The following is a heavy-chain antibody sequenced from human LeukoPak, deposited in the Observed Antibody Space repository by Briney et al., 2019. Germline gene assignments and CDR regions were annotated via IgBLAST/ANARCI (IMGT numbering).Heavy chain of an antibody. CDR2: IYASGST. J-gene: IGHJ3*02. CDR3: AREGYDFWSGYPGSAFDI. CDR1: GGSISSGSYY. Sequence: SQTLSLTCTVSGGSISSGSYYWSWIRQPAGQGLEWVGRIYASGSTNYNPSLKSRVTISVDTSKNQFSLKLSSVTAADTAVYYCAREGYDFWSGYPGSAFDIWGQGTMVTVSS. V-gene: IGHV4-61*02. D-gene: IGHD3-3*01.